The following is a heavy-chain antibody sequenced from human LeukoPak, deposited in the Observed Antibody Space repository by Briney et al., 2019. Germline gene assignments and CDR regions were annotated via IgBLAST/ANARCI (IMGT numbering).Heavy chain of an antibody. J-gene: IGHJ6*03. CDR3: ARDGPIVATHYYYYYMDV. CDR1: GYTFTSYY. CDR2: INPSGGST. D-gene: IGHD5-12*01. V-gene: IGHV1-46*01. Sequence: GASVKVSCKASGYTFTSYYMHWVRQAPGQGLEWMGIINPSGGSTSYAQKFQGRVTMTRDMSTSTVYMELSSLRSEDTAVYHCARDGPIVATHYYYYYMDVWGKGTTVTVSS.